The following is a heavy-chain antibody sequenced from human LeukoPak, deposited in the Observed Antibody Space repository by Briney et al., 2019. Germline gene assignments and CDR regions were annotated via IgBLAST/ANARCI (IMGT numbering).Heavy chain of an antibody. CDR1: GYSTSSGYY. CDR2: ISHTGNT. Sequence: PSETLSLTCTVSGYSTSSGYYWGWIRQPPGKGLEWIGTISHTGNTYYSPSLRSRATISIDTSKNQFSLRLSSVTAADTAVYYCARGPEVVVPAAIRRSYWFDPWGQGTLVTVSS. J-gene: IGHJ5*02. V-gene: IGHV4-38-2*02. CDR3: ARGPEVVVPAAIRRSYWFDP. D-gene: IGHD2-2*02.